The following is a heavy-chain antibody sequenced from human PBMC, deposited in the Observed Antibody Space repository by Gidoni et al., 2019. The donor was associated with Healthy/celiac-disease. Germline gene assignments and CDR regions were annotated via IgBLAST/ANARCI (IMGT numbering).Heavy chain of an antibody. V-gene: IGHV4-59*01. CDR2: IYYSGST. CDR3: ARVNPNRALDY. CDR1: GGSISSYY. J-gene: IGHJ4*02. Sequence: QVQLQDSGPGLVKPSETLSLTCTVSGGSISSYYWSWIRQPPGKGLEWIGYIYYSGSTNYNPSLKSRVTISVDTSKNQFSLKLSSVTAADTAVYYCARVNPNRALDYWGQGTLVTVSS.